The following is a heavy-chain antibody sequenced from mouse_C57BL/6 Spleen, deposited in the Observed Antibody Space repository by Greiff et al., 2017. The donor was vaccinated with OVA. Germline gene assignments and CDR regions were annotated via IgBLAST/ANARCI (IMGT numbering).Heavy chain of an antibody. V-gene: IGHV2-5*01. CDR3: AKNSLGESVYYFDY. J-gene: IGHJ2*01. Sequence: VQLQQSGPGLVQPSQSLSITCTVSGFSLTSYGVHWVRQSPGKGLEWLGVIWRGGSTDYNAAFMSRLSITKDNSKSQVFFKMNSLQADDTAIYYCAKNSLGESVYYFDYWGQGTTLTVSS. CDR1: GFSLTSYG. D-gene: IGHD4-1*01. CDR2: IWRGGST.